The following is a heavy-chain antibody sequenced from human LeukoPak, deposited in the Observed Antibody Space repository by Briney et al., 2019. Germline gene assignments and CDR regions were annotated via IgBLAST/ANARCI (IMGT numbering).Heavy chain of an antibody. CDR3: AKGSYSSGWYGDY. V-gene: IGHV3-23*01. Sequence: GGSLRLSCAASGFTFSTYAMSWVRQAPGKGLEWVSAISGSVDSTYYADSVKGRFTISRDNSKNTLYLQMSGLRAEDTAIYYCAKGSYSSGWYGDYWGQGTLVTVSS. CDR2: ISGSVDST. CDR1: GFTFSTYA. J-gene: IGHJ4*02. D-gene: IGHD6-19*01.